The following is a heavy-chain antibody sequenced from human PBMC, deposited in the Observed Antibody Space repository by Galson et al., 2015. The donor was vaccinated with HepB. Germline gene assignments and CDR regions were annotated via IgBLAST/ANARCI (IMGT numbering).Heavy chain of an antibody. CDR1: GFTFSTYG. Sequence: SLRLSCAASGFTFSTYGMHWVRQAPGKGLEWVAGIWYDGSREYHGDSMKGRFTISRDNPKNTLNLHMNSLRAEDTAVYYCARAQIIMMTGYFDSWGQGTLVTVSS. D-gene: IGHD3-16*01. J-gene: IGHJ4*02. CDR2: IWYDGSRE. V-gene: IGHV3-33*01. CDR3: ARAQIIMMTGYFDS.